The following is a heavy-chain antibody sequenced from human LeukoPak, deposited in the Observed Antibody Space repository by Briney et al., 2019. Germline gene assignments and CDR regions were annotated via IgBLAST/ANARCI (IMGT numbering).Heavy chain of an antibody. Sequence: ASETLSLTCTVSGGSISSYYWSWIRQPPGKGLEWIGYIYYSGSTNYNPSLKSRVTISVDTSKNQFSLKLSSVTAADTAVYYCAGRRWFINYYYGMDVWGQGTTVTVSS. CDR3: AGRRWFINYYYGMDV. J-gene: IGHJ6*02. CDR2: IYYSGST. CDR1: GGSISSYY. D-gene: IGHD3-10*01. V-gene: IGHV4-59*08.